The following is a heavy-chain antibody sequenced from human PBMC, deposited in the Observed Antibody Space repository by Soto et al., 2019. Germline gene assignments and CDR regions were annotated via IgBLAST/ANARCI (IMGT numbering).Heavy chain of an antibody. CDR3: ARGPGDRYFDY. J-gene: IGHJ4*02. CDR2: IYYSGST. Sequence: SETLSLTCTVSGGSISSYYWSWIRQPPGKGLEWIGYIYYSGSTNYNPSLKSRVTISVDTSKNQFSLKLSSVTAADTVVYYCARGPGDRYFDYWGQGTLVTVSS. D-gene: IGHD7-27*01. V-gene: IGHV4-59*01. CDR1: GGSISSYY.